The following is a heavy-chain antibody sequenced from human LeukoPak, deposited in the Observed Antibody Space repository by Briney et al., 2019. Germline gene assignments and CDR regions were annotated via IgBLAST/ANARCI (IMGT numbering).Heavy chain of an antibody. CDR2: ISGSGGST. CDR3: AKGFSSSWYNPYYFDY. D-gene: IGHD6-13*01. Sequence: GGSLRLSCAASGFTFSSYAMSWVRQAPGKGLEWVSAISGSGGSTYYADSVKGRFTISRDNSKNTLYLQMNSLRAEDTAVYHCAKGFSSSWYNPYYFDYWGQGTLVTVSS. CDR1: GFTFSSYA. V-gene: IGHV3-23*01. J-gene: IGHJ4*02.